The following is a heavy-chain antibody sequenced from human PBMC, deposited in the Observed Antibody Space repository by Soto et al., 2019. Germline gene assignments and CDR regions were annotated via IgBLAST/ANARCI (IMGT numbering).Heavy chain of an antibody. CDR1: GGSISSYY. Sequence: SETLSLTCTVSGGSISSYYWSWIRQPAGKGLEWIGRIYTSGSTNYNPSLKSRVTMSVDTSKNQFSLKLSSVTAADTAVYYCARAPIPGTTFWYFDYWGQGTLVTVSS. CDR2: IYTSGST. V-gene: IGHV4-4*07. CDR3: ARAPIPGTTFWYFDY. J-gene: IGHJ4*02. D-gene: IGHD1-7*01.